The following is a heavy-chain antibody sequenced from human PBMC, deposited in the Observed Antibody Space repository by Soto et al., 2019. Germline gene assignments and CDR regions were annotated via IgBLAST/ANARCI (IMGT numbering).Heavy chain of an antibody. V-gene: IGHV4-30-2*01. Sequence: QLQLQESGSGLVKPSQTLSLTCAVSGGSISSGGYSWSWIRQPPGKGLEWIGYIYHSGSTYYNPSLKSRVTLSVDRSKNQFSLKLSSVTAADTAVYYCARGFLYGSGSYKPNYYYYGMDVWGQGTTVTVSS. CDR3: ARGFLYGSGSYKPNYYYYGMDV. D-gene: IGHD3-10*01. CDR2: IYHSGST. CDR1: GGSISSGGYS. J-gene: IGHJ6*02.